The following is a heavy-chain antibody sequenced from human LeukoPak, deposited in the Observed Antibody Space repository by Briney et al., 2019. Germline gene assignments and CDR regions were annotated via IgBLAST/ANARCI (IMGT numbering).Heavy chain of an antibody. J-gene: IGHJ4*02. Sequence: PGGSLRLSCAASGFTFSSYWMHWVRHAPGKGLGWVSRINSDGSSTSYADSVKGRFTISRDNAKNTLYLQMNSLRAEDTAVYYCASLQSSSWYYFDYWGQGTLVTVSS. CDR3: ASLQSSSWYYFDY. CDR2: INSDGSST. D-gene: IGHD6-13*01. CDR1: GFTFSSYW. V-gene: IGHV3-74*01.